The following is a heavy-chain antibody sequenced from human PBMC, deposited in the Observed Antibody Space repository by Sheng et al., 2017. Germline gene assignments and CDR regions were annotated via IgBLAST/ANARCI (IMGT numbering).Heavy chain of an antibody. Sequence: QVQLQESGPGLVKPSQTLSLTCTVSGGSISSGGYYWSWIRQHPGKGLEWIGYIYYSGSTYYNPSLKSRVTISVDTSKNQFSLKLSSVTAADTAVYYCARDQRFGATIKVRTEYYYYGMDVWGQGTTVT. CDR3: ARDQRFGATIKVRTEYYYYGMDV. CDR1: GGSISSGGYY. V-gene: IGHV4-31*03. J-gene: IGHJ6*02. D-gene: IGHD5-12*01. CDR2: IYYSGST.